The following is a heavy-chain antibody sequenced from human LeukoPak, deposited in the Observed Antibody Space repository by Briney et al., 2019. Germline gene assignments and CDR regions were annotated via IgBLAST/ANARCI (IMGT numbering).Heavy chain of an antibody. J-gene: IGHJ4*02. Sequence: TSETLSLTCTVSGGSISSSSYYWGWIRQPPGKGLEWIGSIYYSGSTYYNPSLKSRVTISVDTSKNQFSLKLSSVTAADTAVYYCARQGFITLIVVVHFDYWGQGTLVTVSS. CDR3: ARQGFITLIVVVHFDY. CDR2: IYYSGST. V-gene: IGHV4-39*01. CDR1: GGSISSSSYY. D-gene: IGHD3-22*01.